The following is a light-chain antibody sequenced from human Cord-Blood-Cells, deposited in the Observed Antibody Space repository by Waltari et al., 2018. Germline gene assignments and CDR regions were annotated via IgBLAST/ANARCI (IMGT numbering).Light chain of an antibody. CDR1: TTHISSIH. Sequence: SVLTQPPPSSRKPRQWVNTAFSGSTTHISSIHLYWYQQLPGTAPKLLIYRNNQRPSGVPDRFSGSKSGTSASLAISGLRSEDEADYYCAAWDDSLSGYVFGTGTKVTVL. CDR3: AAWDDSLSGYV. CDR2: RNN. V-gene: IGLV1-47*01. J-gene: IGLJ1*01.